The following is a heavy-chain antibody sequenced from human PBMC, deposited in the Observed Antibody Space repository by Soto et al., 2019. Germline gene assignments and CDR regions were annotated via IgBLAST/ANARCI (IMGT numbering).Heavy chain of an antibody. CDR1: GYPVTAYY. Sequence: QLHLVQSGAVVKKPGASVTVSCSASGYPVTAYYMHWVRQAPGRGLEWMGGINPATGAAKYTQTFQGRVTMARDTSTSTVFMELSGLTSEDPAVFCCARGGGVGVAGSAAFYMWGQGTLVTVSS. CDR3: ARGGGVGVAGSAAFYM. J-gene: IGHJ3*02. V-gene: IGHV1-2*02. D-gene: IGHD3-3*01. CDR2: INPATGAA.